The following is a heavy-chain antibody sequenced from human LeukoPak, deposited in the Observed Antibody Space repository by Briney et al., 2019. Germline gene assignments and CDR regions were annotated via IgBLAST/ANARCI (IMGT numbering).Heavy chain of an antibody. CDR3: ARDATIFGVVIGSYFDY. CDR1: GFTFSSYA. CDR2: ISYDGSNK. Sequence: GGSLRLSCAASGFTFSSYAMHWVRQAPGKGLEWVAVISYDGSNKYYADSVKGRFTISRDNSKNTLYLQMNSLRAEDTAVYYCARDATIFGVVIGSYFDYWGQGTLVTVSS. J-gene: IGHJ4*02. D-gene: IGHD3-3*01. V-gene: IGHV3-30-3*01.